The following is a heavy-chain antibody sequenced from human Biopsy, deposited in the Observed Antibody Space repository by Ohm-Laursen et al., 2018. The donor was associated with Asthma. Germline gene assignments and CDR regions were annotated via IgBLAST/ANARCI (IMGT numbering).Heavy chain of an antibody. J-gene: IGHJ4*02. CDR3: ATFPYGDYLPLDY. V-gene: IGHV3-23*01. CDR1: GFTFSSYA. D-gene: IGHD4-17*01. CDR2: ISGSGGST. Sequence: SLRLSCSASGFTFSSYAMSWVRQAPGKGLEWVSAISGSGGSTYYADSVKGRFTISRDNSKNKLYLQMNSLRAEDTAVYYCATFPYGDYLPLDYWGQGTLVTVSS.